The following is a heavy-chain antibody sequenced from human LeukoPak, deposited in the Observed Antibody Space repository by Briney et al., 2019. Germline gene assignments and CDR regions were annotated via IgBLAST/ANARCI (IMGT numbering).Heavy chain of an antibody. CDR1: GFTFSSFA. J-gene: IGHJ4*02. CDR3: AKAYGSGSYPTPFDY. D-gene: IGHD3-10*01. V-gene: IGHV3-23*01. CDR2: ISINGDNT. Sequence: PGGSLRLSCAASGFTFSSFAMNWVRQAPGKGLEWVSGISINGDNTYYADSVKGRFTISRDNSKNTLYLQMNSLRAEDTAVYYCAKAYGSGSYPTPFDYWGQGTLVTVSS.